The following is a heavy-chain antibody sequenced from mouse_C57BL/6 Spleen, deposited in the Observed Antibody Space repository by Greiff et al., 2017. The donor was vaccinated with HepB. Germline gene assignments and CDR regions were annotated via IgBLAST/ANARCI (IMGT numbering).Heavy chain of an antibody. Sequence: VKLQQPGAELVKPGASVKMSCKASGYTFTSYWITWVKQRPGQGLEWIGDIYPGSGSTNYNEKFKSKATLTVDTSSSTAYMQLSSLTSEDSAVYYCARSKYDYDYFDYWGQGTTLTVSS. V-gene: IGHV1-55*01. CDR3: ARSKYDYDYFDY. D-gene: IGHD2-4*01. CDR2: IYPGSGST. J-gene: IGHJ2*01. CDR1: GYTFTSYW.